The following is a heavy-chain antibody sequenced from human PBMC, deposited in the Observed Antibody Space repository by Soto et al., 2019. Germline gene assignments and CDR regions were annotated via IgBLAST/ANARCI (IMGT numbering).Heavy chain of an antibody. D-gene: IGHD1-1*01. V-gene: IGHV3-30*18. J-gene: IGHJ6*02. CDR3: AKERGRNRNFAMDV. Sequence: GGSLRLSCVVSGLTFSDYGLHWVRQAPGKGLDWVAAISYDGSFVYYADSVRGRFTISRDNSRNTLDLQMNTLRHEDTAVYYCAKERGRNRNFAMDVWGQGTSVTVSS. CDR1: GLTFSDYG. CDR2: ISYDGSFV.